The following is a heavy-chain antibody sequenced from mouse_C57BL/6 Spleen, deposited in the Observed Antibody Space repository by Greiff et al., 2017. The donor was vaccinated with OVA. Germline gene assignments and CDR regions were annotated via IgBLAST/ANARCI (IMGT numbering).Heavy chain of an antibody. CDR2: INPSNGGT. CDR1: GYTFTSYW. V-gene: IGHV1-53*01. D-gene: IGHD2-2*01. J-gene: IGHJ2*01. Sequence: QVQLQQPGTELVKPGASVKLSCKASGYTFTSYWMHWVKQRPGQGLEWIGNINPSNGGTNYNEKFKSKATLTVDKSSSTAYMQLSSLTSEDSAVYYGARSRSIYYGYDADDWGQGTTLTVSS. CDR3: ARSRSIYYGYDADD.